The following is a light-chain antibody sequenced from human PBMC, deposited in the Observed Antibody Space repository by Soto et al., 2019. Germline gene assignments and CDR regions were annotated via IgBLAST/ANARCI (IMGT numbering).Light chain of an antibody. V-gene: IGLV2-14*01. Sequence: QSALTQPASVSGSPGQSITISCTGTSSDVGGYKHVAWYQHYPGKAPKLIIFEVSDRPSGVSNRFSSSNSGNTASLSISGLQPEDEADYYCSSYKSGATLVFGGGTKVTVL. CDR2: EVS. CDR1: SSDVGGYKH. J-gene: IGLJ2*01. CDR3: SSYKSGATLV.